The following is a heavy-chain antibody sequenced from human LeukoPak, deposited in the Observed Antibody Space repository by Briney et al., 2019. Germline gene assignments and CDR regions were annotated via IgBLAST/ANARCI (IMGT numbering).Heavy chain of an antibody. J-gene: IGHJ6*03. V-gene: IGHV3-21*01. CDR2: ISRSSSYI. CDR1: GFTFISYG. CDR3: ARAQWGYYYYYMDV. Sequence: GGCPRLSCAPPGFTFISYGTSWVRQAPGKGLEWVSSISRSSSYIYYADSVKGRFTISRDNAKNSLYLQMNSLRAEDTAVYYCARAQWGYYYYYMDVWGKGTTVTVSS. D-gene: IGHD1-26*01.